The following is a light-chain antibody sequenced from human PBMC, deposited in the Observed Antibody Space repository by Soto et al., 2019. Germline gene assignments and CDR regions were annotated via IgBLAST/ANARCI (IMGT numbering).Light chain of an antibody. J-gene: IGLJ1*01. Sequence: QSVLTQPASVSGSPGQSITISCTGTSSDVGGYIYVSWYQQHPGKAPKLMIYDVTSRPSGVSYRFSGSKSGNTASLTISGLQAVDEADYYCCSFADFTYVFGTGTKVTVL. V-gene: IGLV2-14*01. CDR3: CSFADFTYV. CDR1: SSDVGGYIY. CDR2: DVT.